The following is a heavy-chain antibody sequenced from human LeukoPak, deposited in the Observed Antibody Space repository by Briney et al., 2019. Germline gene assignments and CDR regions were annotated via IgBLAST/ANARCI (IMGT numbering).Heavy chain of an antibody. D-gene: IGHD3-16*01. CDR3: ARGQTLMP. CDR2: IKRDGSEM. Sequence: PGGSLRLSCATSGFNFSNYWMSWVRQAPGKGLEWVANIKRDGSEMYSVASVKGRFTISRDNAKKSLYLQMNSLRGEDTAAYYCARGQTLMPWGQGTLVTVSS. V-gene: IGHV3-7*01. J-gene: IGHJ5*02. CDR1: GFNFSNYW.